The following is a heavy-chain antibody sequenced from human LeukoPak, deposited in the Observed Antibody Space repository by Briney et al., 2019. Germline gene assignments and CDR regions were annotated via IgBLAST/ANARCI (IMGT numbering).Heavy chain of an antibody. V-gene: IGHV4-4*07. D-gene: IGHD3-22*01. CDR3: ASNYYYDSSGYYSEYFQH. J-gene: IGHJ1*01. CDR2: IYTSGST. Sequence: SETLSLTCTVSGGSISSYYWSWIRQPAGKGLEWIGRIYTSGSTNYNPSLKSRVTMSVDTSKNQFSLKLSSVTAADTVVYYCASNYYYDSSGYYSEYFQHWGQGTLVTVSS. CDR1: GGSISSYY.